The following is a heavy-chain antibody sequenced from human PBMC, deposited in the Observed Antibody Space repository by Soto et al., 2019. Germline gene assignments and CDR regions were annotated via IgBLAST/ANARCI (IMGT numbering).Heavy chain of an antibody. V-gene: IGHV4-31*03. D-gene: IGHD2-15*01. Sequence: SETLSLTCTVSGGSISSGGYYWSWIRQHPGKGLEWIGYIYYSGSTYYNPSLKSRVTISVDTSKNQFSLKLSSVTAADTAVYYCAILRHCSGGSCYPGYYYYYDMDVWGQGTTVTVSS. CDR1: GGSISSGGYY. J-gene: IGHJ6*02. CDR3: AILRHCSGGSCYPGYYYYYDMDV. CDR2: IYYSGST.